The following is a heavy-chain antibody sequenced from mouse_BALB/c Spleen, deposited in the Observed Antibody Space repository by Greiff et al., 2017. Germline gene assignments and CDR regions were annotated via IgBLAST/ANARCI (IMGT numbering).Heavy chain of an antibody. Sequence: EVQLQQSGPGLVKPSQCLSLTCSVTGYSITSGYYWNWIRQFPGNKLEWMGYISYDGSNNYNPSLKNRISITRDTSKNQFFLKLNSVTTEDTATYYCARDYGYAMDYWGQGTSVTVSS. CDR1: GYSITSGYY. D-gene: IGHD1-1*01. V-gene: IGHV3-6*02. CDR3: ARDYGYAMDY. CDR2: ISYDGSN. J-gene: IGHJ4*01.